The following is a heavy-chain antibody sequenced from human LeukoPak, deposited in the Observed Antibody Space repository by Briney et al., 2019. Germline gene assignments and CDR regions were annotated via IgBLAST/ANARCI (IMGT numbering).Heavy chain of an antibody. D-gene: IGHD6-13*01. CDR1: GFTFSNAW. CDR2: IKSKTDGGTT. Sequence: PGGSLRLSCAASGFTFSNAWMSWVRQGPGKGLEWVGRIKSKTDGGTTDYAAPVKGRFTISRADSKNTLYLQMTSLKTEDTAVYFCTTGIAAAGTNYWGQGTLVTVSS. V-gene: IGHV3-15*01. CDR3: TTGIAAAGTNY. J-gene: IGHJ4*02.